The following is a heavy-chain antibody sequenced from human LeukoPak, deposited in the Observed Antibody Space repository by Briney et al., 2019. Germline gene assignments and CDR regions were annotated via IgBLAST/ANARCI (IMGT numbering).Heavy chain of an antibody. CDR1: GFTFSSYA. CDR2: ISGSGGST. J-gene: IGHJ4*02. D-gene: IGHD4-17*01. CDR3: AKDRTVTRGDDY. V-gene: IGHV3-23*01. Sequence: GGSLRLSCAATGFTFSSYAMSWVRQAPGKGLEWVSAISGSGGSTYYADSVKGRFTIPRDNSKNTLYLQMNSLRAEDTAVYYCAKDRTVTRGDDYWGQGTLVTVSS.